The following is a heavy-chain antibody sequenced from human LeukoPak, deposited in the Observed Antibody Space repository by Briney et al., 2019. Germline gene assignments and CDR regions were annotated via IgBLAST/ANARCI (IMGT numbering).Heavy chain of an antibody. J-gene: IGHJ4*02. CDR1: GFTFSSYG. V-gene: IGHV3-30*02. D-gene: IGHD6-6*01. Sequence: PGGSLRLSCAASGFTFSSYGMHWVRQAPGKGLEWVAFIRYDGSNKYYADSVKGRFTISRDNSKNTLYLQMNSLRAEDTAVYYCAKVAASSSSNDYWGQGTLVTVSS. CDR3: AKVAASSSSNDY. CDR2: IRYDGSNK.